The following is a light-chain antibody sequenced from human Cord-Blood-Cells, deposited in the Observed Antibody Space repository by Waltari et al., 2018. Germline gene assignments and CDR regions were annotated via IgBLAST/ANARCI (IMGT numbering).Light chain of an antibody. CDR1: SSDVGGYNH. J-gene: IGLJ1*01. CDR2: EVS. Sequence: QSALTQPPSASGSPGQSVTISCTGTSSDVGGYNHVSWYQQHPRKAPKRLIYEVSKRPSGVPERFSGSKSGNTASLTVSGLQAEDEADYYCSSYAGSNNYVFGTGTKVTVL. V-gene: IGLV2-8*01. CDR3: SSYAGSNNYV.